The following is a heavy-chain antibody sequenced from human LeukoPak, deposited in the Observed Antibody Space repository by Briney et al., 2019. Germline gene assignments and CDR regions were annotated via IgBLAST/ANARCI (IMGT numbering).Heavy chain of an antibody. CDR1: GFTFDDYA. D-gene: IGHD6-19*01. CDR3: AKDGGWYFDY. J-gene: IGHJ4*02. V-gene: IGHV3-9*01. CDR2: ISWGSGNI. Sequence: GRSLRLSCAASGFTFDDYAMHWVRQAPGKGLEWVSGISWGSGNIDYADSVKGRFTISRDNAKNSLYLQMNSLRAEDTALYYCAKDGGWYFDYWGQGTLVTVSS.